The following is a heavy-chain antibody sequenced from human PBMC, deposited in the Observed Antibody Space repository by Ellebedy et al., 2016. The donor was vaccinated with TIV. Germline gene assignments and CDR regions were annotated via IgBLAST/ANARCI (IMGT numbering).Heavy chain of an antibody. Sequence: PGGSLRLSCAASGFTFSNAWMHLVRQATGPGLEWVGRIKSKTDGGTTDYAAPVKGRFTISRDDSKNTLYLQMNSLKTEDTAVYYCTTEPRAVAGTRYYYGMDVWGQGTTVTVSS. D-gene: IGHD6-19*01. CDR3: TTEPRAVAGTRYYYGMDV. V-gene: IGHV3-15*07. J-gene: IGHJ6*02. CDR2: IKSKTDGGTT. CDR1: GFTFSNAW.